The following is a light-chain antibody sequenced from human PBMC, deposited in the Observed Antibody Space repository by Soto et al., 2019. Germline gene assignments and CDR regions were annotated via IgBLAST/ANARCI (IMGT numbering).Light chain of an antibody. V-gene: IGKV3-11*01. CDR2: DAS. Sequence: EIVLTQSPATLSLSPGERATLSCRASQSVSSYLAWYQQKPGQAPRLLSYDASNRATGIPARFSGSGSGTEFTLTISSLQSEDFGVYYCQQYSNWGTFGQGTKVDIK. J-gene: IGKJ1*01. CDR3: QQYSNWGT. CDR1: QSVSSY.